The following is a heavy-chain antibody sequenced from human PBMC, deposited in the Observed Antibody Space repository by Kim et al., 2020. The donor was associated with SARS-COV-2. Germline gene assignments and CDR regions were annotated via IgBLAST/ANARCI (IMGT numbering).Heavy chain of an antibody. CDR3: ARDDFWSGYGMDV. D-gene: IGHD3-3*01. Sequence: YNPSLKSRVTISVDTSKNQFSLKLSSVTAADTAVYYCARDDFWSGYGMDVWGQGTTVTVSS. J-gene: IGHJ6*02. V-gene: IGHV4-59*01.